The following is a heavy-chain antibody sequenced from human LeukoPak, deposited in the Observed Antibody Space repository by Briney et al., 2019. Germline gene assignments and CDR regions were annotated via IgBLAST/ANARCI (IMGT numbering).Heavy chain of an antibody. CDR3: ARDQPSSYYDILTGYYRVGYYYYYMDV. Sequence: ASVKVSCKASGYTFTSYGISWARQAPGQGLEWMGWISAYNGNTNYAQKLQGRVTMTTDTSTSTAYMELRSLRSDDTAVYYCARDQPSSYYDILTGYYRVGYYYYYMDVWGKGTTVTISS. J-gene: IGHJ6*03. D-gene: IGHD3-9*01. CDR1: GYTFTSYG. V-gene: IGHV1-18*01. CDR2: ISAYNGNT.